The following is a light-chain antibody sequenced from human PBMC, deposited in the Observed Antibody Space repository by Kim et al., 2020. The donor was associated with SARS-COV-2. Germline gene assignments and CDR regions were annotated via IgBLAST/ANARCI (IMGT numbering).Light chain of an antibody. V-gene: IGKV3-15*01. J-gene: IGKJ1*01. CDR3: QQSNNWPLT. CDR1: QSVSSN. CDR2: GAS. Sequence: EIVMTQSPATLSVSPGERATLSCRASQSVSSNLAWYQQKPGQAPRLLIYGASTRATGIPARFSGSGSGTEFTLTISSLQSEDFAVYYCQQSNNWPLTFGQGTKVDIK.